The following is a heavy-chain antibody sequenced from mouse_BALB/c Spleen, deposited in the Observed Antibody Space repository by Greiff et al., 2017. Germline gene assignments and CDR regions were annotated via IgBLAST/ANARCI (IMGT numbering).Heavy chain of an antibody. CDR3: AREDPELGRGAMDY. CDR2: ISSGGST. J-gene: IGHJ4*01. V-gene: IGHV5-6-5*01. Sequence: EVKLMESGGGLVKPGGSLKLSCAASGFTFSSYAMSWVRQTPEKRLEWVASISSGGSTYYPDSVKGRFTISRDNARNILYLQMSSLRSEDTAMYYCAREDPELGRGAMDYWGQGTSVTVSS. CDR1: GFTFSSYA. D-gene: IGHD4-1*01.